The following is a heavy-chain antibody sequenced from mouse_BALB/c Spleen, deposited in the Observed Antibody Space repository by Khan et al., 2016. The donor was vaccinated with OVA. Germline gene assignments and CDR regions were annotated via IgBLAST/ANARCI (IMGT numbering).Heavy chain of an antibody. J-gene: IGHJ3*01. D-gene: IGHD1-1*01. Sequence: QVRLQQSGAELVRPGSSVKISCKASGYSFSRYWMNWVKQRPGQGLEWIGQSYPGNGDTYYNEKFKGKATLTADKSSSTAYMQLNSLTSEDSAVYYWARWYGGGFNYWGHGTMVTVSA. CDR3: ARWYGGGFNY. CDR1: GYSFSRYW. CDR2: SYPGNGDT. V-gene: IGHV1-80*01.